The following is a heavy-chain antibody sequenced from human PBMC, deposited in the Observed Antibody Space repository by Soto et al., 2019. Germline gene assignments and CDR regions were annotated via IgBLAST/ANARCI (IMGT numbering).Heavy chain of an antibody. V-gene: IGHV3-7*01. D-gene: IGHD4-4*01. J-gene: IGHJ5*02. CDR2: IKPDESEK. Sequence: EVQLVESGGGLVQPGGSLRLSCTASGFTFSDSWMTWVRQAPGKGLEWVARIKPDESEKKYADSVKGRFSISRDNAKNSMYLQMDSLRGEDTAVYYCVRGGSNYASWGQGPLVTVSS. CDR3: VRGGSNYAS. CDR1: GFTFSDSW.